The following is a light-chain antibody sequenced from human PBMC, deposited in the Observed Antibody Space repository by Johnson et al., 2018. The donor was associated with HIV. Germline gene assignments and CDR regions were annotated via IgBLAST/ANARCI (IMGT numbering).Light chain of an antibody. V-gene: IGLV1-51*01. CDR1: SSNIGNNY. CDR3: GTWDSSLSAEV. CDR2: DNN. Sequence: QSVLTQPPSVSAAPGQKVTISCSGRSSNIGNNYVSWYQQLPGKAPKLFIFDNNKRPSGIPDRFSGSKSGTSATLGITGLQTGDEADYYCGTWDSSLSAEVFGTGTKVTVL. J-gene: IGLJ1*01.